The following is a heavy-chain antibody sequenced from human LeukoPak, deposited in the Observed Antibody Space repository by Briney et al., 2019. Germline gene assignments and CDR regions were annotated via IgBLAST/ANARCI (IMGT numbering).Heavy chain of an antibody. CDR3: ARVSYYYYGMDV. Sequence: SETLSLTCAVYGGSFSGYYWSWIRQPPGKGLEWIGEINHSGSTNYNPSLKSRVTISVDTSKNQFSLKLSSVAAADTAVYYCARVSYYYYGMDVWGQGTTVTVSS. CDR2: INHSGST. CDR1: GGSFSGYY. J-gene: IGHJ6*02. V-gene: IGHV4-34*01.